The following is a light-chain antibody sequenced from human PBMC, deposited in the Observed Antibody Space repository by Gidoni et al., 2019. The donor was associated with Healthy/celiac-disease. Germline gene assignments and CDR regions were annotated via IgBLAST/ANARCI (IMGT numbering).Light chain of an antibody. Sequence: DIVMTQSPDSLAVSLGERATINCKSSQSVLYSSNNKNYLAWYQQKPGQPPELLIYWASTRESGVPDRFSGSGSGTDFTLTISSLQAEDVAVYYCQQYYSRWTFGQXTKVEIK. CDR3: QQYYSRWT. J-gene: IGKJ1*01. CDR2: WAS. V-gene: IGKV4-1*01. CDR1: QSVLYSSNNKNY.